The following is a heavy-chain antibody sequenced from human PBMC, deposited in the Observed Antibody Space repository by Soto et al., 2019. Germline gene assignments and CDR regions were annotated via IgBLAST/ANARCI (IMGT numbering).Heavy chain of an antibody. J-gene: IGHJ6*03. V-gene: IGHV3-15*01. Sequence: GGSLRLSCAASGFTFSNAWMSWVRQAPGKGLEWVGRIKSKTDGGTTDYAAPVKGRFTISRDDSKNTLYLQMNSLKTEDTAVYYCTNDVGTTGTTAFDYYYYMDVWGKGTTVTVSS. CDR3: TNDVGTTGTTAFDYYYYMDV. D-gene: IGHD1-1*01. CDR2: IKSKTDGGTT. CDR1: GFTFSNAW.